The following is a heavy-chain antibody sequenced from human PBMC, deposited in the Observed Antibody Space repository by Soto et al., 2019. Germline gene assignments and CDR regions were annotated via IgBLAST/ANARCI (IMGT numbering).Heavy chain of an antibody. J-gene: IGHJ4*02. CDR1: GGSISSSSYY. V-gene: IGHV4-39*01. CDR3: ASLYYDFWSGYYIDY. Sequence: SSETLSLTCTVSGGSISSSSYYWGWIRQPPGKGLEWIGSIYYSGSTYYNPSLKGRVTISVDTSKNQFSLKLSSVTAADTAVYYCASLYYDFWSGYYIDYWGQGTLVTVSS. CDR2: IYYSGST. D-gene: IGHD3-3*01.